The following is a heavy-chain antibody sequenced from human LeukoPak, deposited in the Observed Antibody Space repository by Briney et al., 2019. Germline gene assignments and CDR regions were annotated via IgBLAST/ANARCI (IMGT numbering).Heavy chain of an antibody. Sequence: SETLSLTCTVSGGSISSGDYYWSWIRQPPGKGLEWIGYIYYSGSTYYNPSLKSRVTISVDTSKNQFSLKLSSVTAADTAVYYCARQRYGVSIFDYWGQGTLVTVSS. CDR2: IYYSGST. CDR1: GGSISSGDYY. CDR3: ARQRYGVSIFDY. D-gene: IGHD6-13*01. J-gene: IGHJ4*02. V-gene: IGHV4-30-4*08.